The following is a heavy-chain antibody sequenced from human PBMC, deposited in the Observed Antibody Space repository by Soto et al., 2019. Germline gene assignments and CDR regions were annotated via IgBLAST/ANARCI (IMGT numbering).Heavy chain of an antibody. J-gene: IGHJ5*02. CDR3: ARDGYCSSTSCYRRGWFDH. D-gene: IGHD2-2*02. CDR2: IYHSGST. V-gene: IGHV4-38-2*02. Sequence: XETLSLTCAVSGYSISSGYYWGWIRQPPVKGLEWIGSIYHSGSTYYSPSLKSRVTISVDTSKNQFSLKLSSVTAADTAVYYCARDGYCSSTSCYRRGWFDHWGQGNLVTVSS. CDR1: GYSISSGYY.